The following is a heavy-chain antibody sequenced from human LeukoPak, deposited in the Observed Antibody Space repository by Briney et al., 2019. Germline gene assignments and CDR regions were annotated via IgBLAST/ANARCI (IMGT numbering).Heavy chain of an antibody. D-gene: IGHD6-13*01. CDR1: GGSISSYY. Sequence: SETLSLTCTVSGGSISSYYWSWIRQPPEKGLEWIGYIYYSGSTNYSPSLKSRVTISVDTSKNQFSLKLSSVTAADTAVYYCARGIAGKFDYWGQGTLVTVST. V-gene: IGHV4-59*01. J-gene: IGHJ4*02. CDR2: IYYSGST. CDR3: ARGIAGKFDY.